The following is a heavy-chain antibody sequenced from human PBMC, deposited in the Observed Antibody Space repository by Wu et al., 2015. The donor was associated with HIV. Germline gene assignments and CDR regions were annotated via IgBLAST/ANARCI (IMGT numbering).Heavy chain of an antibody. V-gene: IGHV1-2*02. CDR3: ASAYASSGEFLD. CDR2: INANTGGT. CDR1: EYTFNDFF. D-gene: IGHD6-19*01. J-gene: IGHJ4*02. Sequence: GQLIQSGAKIGKPGASVQVSCKASEYTFNDFFIHWVRQAPGQGLEWMGWINANTGGTDFAQRFQGRVTMTRDTSINTVYMELSKLISNDTAVYFCASAYASSGEFLDWGQGSRVVVS.